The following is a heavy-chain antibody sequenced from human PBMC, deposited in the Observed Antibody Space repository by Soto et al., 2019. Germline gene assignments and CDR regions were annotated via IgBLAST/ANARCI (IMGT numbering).Heavy chain of an antibody. V-gene: IGHV4-59*04. J-gene: IGHJ6*03. Sequence: PSETLSLTCTVSGASIGSSYWSWIRQPPGKGLEWIGYIFYSGNTYYNPSLRSRVTISADTSRNQFSLKLSSVTAADTAVYYCARHNSLIRPPNYYYYYMDVWGKGTTVTVSS. CDR3: ARHNSLIRPPNYYYYYMDV. CDR2: IFYSGNT. D-gene: IGHD1-20*01. CDR1: GASIGSSY.